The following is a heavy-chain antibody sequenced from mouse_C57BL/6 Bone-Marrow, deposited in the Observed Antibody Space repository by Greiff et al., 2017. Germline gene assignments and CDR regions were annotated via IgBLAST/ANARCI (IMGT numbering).Heavy chain of an antibody. V-gene: IGHV1-81*01. CDR2: IYPRSGNT. CDR3: SRTTQCNGNSYGSWYFDV. CDR1: GYTFTSSG. J-gene: IGHJ1*03. D-gene: IGHD1-1*01. Sequence: QVQLQQSGAELARPGASVKLSCKASGYTFTSSGISWVKQRTGQGLEWIGEIYPRSGNTYSNEKFKGKATLTADKSSCTAYIELRSLTSEDAAVXVYSRTTQCNGNSYGSWYFDVWGTGTTVTVSS.